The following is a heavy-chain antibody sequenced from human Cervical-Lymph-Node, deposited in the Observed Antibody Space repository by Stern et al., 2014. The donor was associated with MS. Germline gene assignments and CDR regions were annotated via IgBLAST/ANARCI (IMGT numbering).Heavy chain of an antibody. V-gene: IGHV4-61*02. CDR1: GGSISSGSYY. CDR2: IYTSGST. Sequence: QVQLQESGPGLVKPSQTLSLTCTVSGGSISSGSYYWSWIRQPAGKGLEWIGRIYTSGSTNYNPSLKSRVTISVDTSKNQFSLKLSSVTAADTAVYYCARESYYGSGSSRWFDPWGQGTLVTVSS. J-gene: IGHJ5*02. CDR3: ARESYYGSGSSRWFDP. D-gene: IGHD3-10*01.